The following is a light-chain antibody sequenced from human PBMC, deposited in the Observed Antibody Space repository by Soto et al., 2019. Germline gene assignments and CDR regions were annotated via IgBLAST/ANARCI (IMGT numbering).Light chain of an antibody. V-gene: IGLV1-44*01. CDR3: AAWDDSLNGGV. CDR2: SNN. CDR1: SSNIGSNT. J-gene: IGLJ1*01. Sequence: QSVLTQPPSASGTPGQMVTISCSGSSSNIGSNTVNWYQQLPGTAPKLLIYSNNQRPSGVPDRFSGSKSGTSASLAISGLQSEDEADYYCAAWDDSLNGGVFGTGTKLTVL.